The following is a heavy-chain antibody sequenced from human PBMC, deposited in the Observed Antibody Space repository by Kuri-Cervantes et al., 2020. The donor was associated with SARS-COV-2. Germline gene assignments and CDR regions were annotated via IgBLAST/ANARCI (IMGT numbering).Heavy chain of an antibody. D-gene: IGHD2-2*01. V-gene: IGHV5-51*01. CDR2: IYPGDSDT. CDR1: GYSFTSYW. J-gene: IGHJ5*02. Sequence: KVSCKGSGYSFTSYWIGWVRQMPGKGLEWMGIIYPGDSDTRYSPSFQGQVTISADKSISTAYLQWSSLKASDTATYYCARQKYQLLYNWFDPWGQGTLVTVSS. CDR3: ARQKYQLLYNWFDP.